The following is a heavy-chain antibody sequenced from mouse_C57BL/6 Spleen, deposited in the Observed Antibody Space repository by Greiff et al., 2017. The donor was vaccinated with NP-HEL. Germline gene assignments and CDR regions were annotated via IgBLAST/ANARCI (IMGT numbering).Heavy chain of an antibody. CDR3: ARGGTVVEDYFDY. V-gene: IGHV5-17*01. Sequence: EVQLVESGGGLVKPGGSLKLSCAASGFTFSDYGMHWVRQAPEKGLEWVAYISSGSSTIYYADTVKGRFTISRDNAKNTLFLQMTSLRSEDTAMYYCARGGTVVEDYFDYWGQGTTLTVSS. D-gene: IGHD1-1*01. CDR1: GFTFSDYG. J-gene: IGHJ2*01. CDR2: ISSGSSTI.